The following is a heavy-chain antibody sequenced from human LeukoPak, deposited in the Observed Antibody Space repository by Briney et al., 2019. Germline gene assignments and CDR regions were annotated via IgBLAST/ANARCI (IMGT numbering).Heavy chain of an antibody. CDR2: TDYGGGT. J-gene: IGHJ4*02. Sequence: SETLSFTCAVSGGSISSHYWSWIAQPPGKGLEWIGYTDYGGGTNYNPSLNSRVTISVATSKTAFSLNLGAVSAADTAVYYCSRGHYYDTSGDYWGQGTLVTVSS. CDR3: SRGHYYDTSGDY. D-gene: IGHD3-22*01. V-gene: IGHV4-59*11. CDR1: GGSISSHY.